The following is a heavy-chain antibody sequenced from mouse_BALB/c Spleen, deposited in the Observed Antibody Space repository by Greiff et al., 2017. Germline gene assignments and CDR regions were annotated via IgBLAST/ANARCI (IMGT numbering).Heavy chain of an antibody. CDR1: GYTFTSYY. D-gene: IGHD2-4*01. V-gene: IGHV1S81*02. CDR3: TRYDYVAY. Sequence: QVQLKQPGAELVKPGASVKLSCKASGYTFTSYYMYWVKQRPGQGLEWIGGINPSNGGTNFNEKFKSKATLTVDKSSSTAYMQLSSLTSEDSAVYYCTRYDYVAYWGKGTLVTVSA. J-gene: IGHJ3*01. CDR2: INPSNGGT.